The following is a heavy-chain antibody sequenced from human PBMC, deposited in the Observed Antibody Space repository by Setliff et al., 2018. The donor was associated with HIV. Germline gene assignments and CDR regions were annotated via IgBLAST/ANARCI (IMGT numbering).Heavy chain of an antibody. CDR3: ARHKVISKLGGLIQDYFYYGLDA. J-gene: IGHJ6*02. CDR2: VSDTGTT. D-gene: IGHD3-16*01. CDR1: GGSFSGNY. V-gene: IGHV4-59*01. Sequence: SETLSLTCAVYGGSFSGNYWSWIRQSPGKGLECIGSVSDTGTTNYNPSLRSRVTISSDTSKNQISLRLTSVTAADTALYFCARHKVISKLGGLIQDYFYYGLDAWGQGTTVTVSS.